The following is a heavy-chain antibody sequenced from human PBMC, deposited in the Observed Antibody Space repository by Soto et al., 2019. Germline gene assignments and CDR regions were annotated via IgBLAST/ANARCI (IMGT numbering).Heavy chain of an antibody. V-gene: IGHV3-21*01. J-gene: IGHJ6*02. Sequence: LRLSCAASGFTFSTYGMNWVRQAPGKGLEWVSYIGSSTSSIDYADSVKGRFTISRDNAKNSLYLQMNSLRAEDTAVYYCATTTMTTDYYGLDVWGQGTTVTVSS. CDR2: IGSSTSSI. CDR1: GFTFSTYG. D-gene: IGHD4-17*01. CDR3: ATTTMTTDYYGLDV.